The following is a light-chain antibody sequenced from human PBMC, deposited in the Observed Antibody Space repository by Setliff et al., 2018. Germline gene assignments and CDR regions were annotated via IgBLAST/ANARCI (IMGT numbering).Light chain of an antibody. CDR2: EVS. J-gene: IGLJ1*01. CDR3: MSYTTIRTYV. CDR1: SSDVGAYSH. V-gene: IGLV2-14*01. Sequence: QSVLTQPASVSGSPGQSITISCAGTSSDVGAYSHVSWYQQYPGKAPKLMISEVSNRPSGVSYRFSGSKSGNTASLTISGFQAEDEADYYCMSYTTIRTYVFGTGTKVTVL.